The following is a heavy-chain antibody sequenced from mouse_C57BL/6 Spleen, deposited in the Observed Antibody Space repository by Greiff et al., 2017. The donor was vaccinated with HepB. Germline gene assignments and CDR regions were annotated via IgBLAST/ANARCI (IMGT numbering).Heavy chain of an antibody. V-gene: IGHV1-26*01. J-gene: IGHJ3*01. CDR1: GYTFTDYY. D-gene: IGHD4-1*01. Sequence: VQLQQSGPELVKPGASVKISCKASGYTFTDYYMNWVKQSHGKSLEWIGDINPNNGGTSYNQKFKGKATLTVDKSSSTAYMELRSLTSEDSAVYYCASGNWVPFAYWGQGTLVTVSA. CDR3: ASGNWVPFAY. CDR2: INPNNGGT.